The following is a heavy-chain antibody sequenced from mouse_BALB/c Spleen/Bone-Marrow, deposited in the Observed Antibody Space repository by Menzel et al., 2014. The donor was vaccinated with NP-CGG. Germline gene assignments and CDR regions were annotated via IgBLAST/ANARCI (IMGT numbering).Heavy chain of an antibody. V-gene: IGHV1S137*01. D-gene: IGHD2-1*01. J-gene: IGHJ2*01. CDR3: AREGNGNLDY. Sequence: QVQLQQSGAELVRPGVSVKISCKGSGYTFTDYAMHWVKQSHAKSLEWIGVISTYYGDASYNQKFKGKATMTVDKSSSTAYMELVRLTSEDSAIYYCAREGNGNLDYWGQGTTLTVSS. CDR1: GYTFTDYA. CDR2: ISTYYGDA.